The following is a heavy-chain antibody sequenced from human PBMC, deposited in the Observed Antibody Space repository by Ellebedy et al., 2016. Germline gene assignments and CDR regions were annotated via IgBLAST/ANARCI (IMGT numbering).Heavy chain of an antibody. CDR3: ASTQGSGSPILYYYGMDV. CDR2: IYHSGST. Sequence: GSLRLSXTVSGGSISSSSYYWGWIRQPPGKGLEWIGSIYHSGSTYYNPSLKSRVTISVDTSKNQFSLKLSSVTAADTAVYYCASTQGSGSPILYYYGMDVWGQGTTVTVSS. J-gene: IGHJ6*02. CDR1: GGSISSSSYY. D-gene: IGHD1-26*01. V-gene: IGHV4-39*07.